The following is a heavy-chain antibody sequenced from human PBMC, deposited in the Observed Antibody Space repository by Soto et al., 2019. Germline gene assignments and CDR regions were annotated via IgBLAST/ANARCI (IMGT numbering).Heavy chain of an antibody. Sequence: ASVKVSCKASGYTFTSYDINWVRQATGQGLEWMGWMNPNSGNTGYAQKFQGRVTMTRNTSISTAYMELNSLRAEDTAVYYCAKDNVGYGGYYYYGMDVWGQGTTVTVSS. CDR1: GYTFTSYD. CDR3: AKDNVGYGGYYYYGMDV. J-gene: IGHJ6*02. CDR2: MNPNSGNT. D-gene: IGHD4-17*01. V-gene: IGHV1-8*01.